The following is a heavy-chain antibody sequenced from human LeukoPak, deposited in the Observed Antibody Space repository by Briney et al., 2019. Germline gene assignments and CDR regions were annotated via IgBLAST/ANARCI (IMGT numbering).Heavy chain of an antibody. J-gene: IGHJ6*02. CDR3: ATAPILRGEGGEHYKYGMDV. Sequence: GSLRLSCAASGFTFRSYAMQWVRQSPGKGLEWIGEIYHNGTPNYNPSLKSRVTISADTFKNHFSLKMTSVTAADTAVYYCATAPILRGEGGEHYKYGMDVWGQGTTVIVSS. CDR1: GFTFRSYAM. D-gene: IGHD2-2*02. V-gene: IGHV4-4*02. CDR2: IYHNGTP.